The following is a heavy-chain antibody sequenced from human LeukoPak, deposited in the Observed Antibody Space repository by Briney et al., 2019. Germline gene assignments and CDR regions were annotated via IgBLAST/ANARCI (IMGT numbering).Heavy chain of an antibody. Sequence: SETLTLTCTVSGGSISSGDYYWSWIRQPPGKGLEWIAYIYYSGSTYYNPSLKSRVTISVDTSKNQFSLKLSSVTAADTAVYYCAREIKYSSGWSDWGQGTLVTVSS. V-gene: IGHV4-30-4*08. CDR1: GGSISSGDYY. J-gene: IGHJ4*02. D-gene: IGHD6-19*01. CDR2: IYYSGST. CDR3: AREIKYSSGWSD.